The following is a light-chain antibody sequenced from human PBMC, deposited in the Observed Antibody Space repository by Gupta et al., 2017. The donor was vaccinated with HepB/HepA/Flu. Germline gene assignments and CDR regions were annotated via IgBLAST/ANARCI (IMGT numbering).Light chain of an antibody. J-gene: IGLJ3*02. CDR2: GNS. V-gene: IGLV1-40*01. CDR3: QSYDSSLSGYWV. CDR1: SSNIGAGYD. Sequence: SVLTQPPSVSGAPGQRVTIPCTGSSSNIGAGYDVHWYQQLPGTAPKLLIYGNSNRPSGVPDRFSGSKSGTSASLAITGLQAEDEADYYCQSYDSSLSGYWVFGGGTKLTVL.